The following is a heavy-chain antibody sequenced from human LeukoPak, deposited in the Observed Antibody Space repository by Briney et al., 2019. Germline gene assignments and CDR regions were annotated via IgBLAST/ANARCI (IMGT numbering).Heavy chain of an antibody. CDR2: IYYSGST. J-gene: IGHJ3*02. Sequence: SETLSLTCTVSGGSISSYYWSWIRQPPGKGLEWIGYIYYSGSTNYNPSLKSRVTISVDTSKNQFSLKLSSVTAADTAVYYCARNFVITFGEGTDAFDIWGQGTMVTVSS. V-gene: IGHV4-59*01. D-gene: IGHD3-16*01. CDR3: ARNFVITFGEGTDAFDI. CDR1: GGSISSYY.